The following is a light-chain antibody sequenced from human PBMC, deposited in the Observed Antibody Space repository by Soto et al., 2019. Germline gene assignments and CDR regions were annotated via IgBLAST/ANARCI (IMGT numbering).Light chain of an antibody. J-gene: IGKJ1*01. CDR1: QNIYSN. CDR2: GAS. V-gene: IGKV3-15*01. Sequence: ILVTQSPASLSVSTGERATLSCRASQNIYSNIAWYQQKPGQAPRLLIYGASTRATGIPARFSGSGSETEFTLTISSLQAEDSAVYFCQQYNSWPWTFGQGTKVDVK. CDR3: QQYNSWPWT.